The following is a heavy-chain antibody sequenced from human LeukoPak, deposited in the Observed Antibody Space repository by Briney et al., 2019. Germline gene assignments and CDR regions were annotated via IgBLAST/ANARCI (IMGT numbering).Heavy chain of an antibody. J-gene: IGHJ4*02. CDR2: IYYSGST. D-gene: IGHD6-19*01. Sequence: SETLSLTCTVSGDSISSYYWNWIRQPPGKGLEWIGYIYYSGSTNYNASLKSRGTISLDTSNSQFSLKLRSMTAADTAVYYCARSYSSGPFDLWGQGTLVIASS. V-gene: IGHV4-59*01. CDR1: GDSISSYY. CDR3: ARSYSSGPFDL.